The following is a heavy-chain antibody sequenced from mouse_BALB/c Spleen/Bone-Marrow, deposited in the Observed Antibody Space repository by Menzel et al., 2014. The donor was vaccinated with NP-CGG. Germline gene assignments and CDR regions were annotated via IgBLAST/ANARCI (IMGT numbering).Heavy chain of an antibody. V-gene: IGHV1-4*01. J-gene: IGHJ4*01. D-gene: IGHD4-1*01. CDR1: GYTFTNYT. CDR2: INPSRGYT. CDR3: ARGKTGFYGMDY. Sequence: QVQLQQSGAELARPGASVKMSCKASGYTFTNYTMHWVKQRLGQGLEWIGYINPSRGYTNYNQKFKDTATLTADKSSSTAYMQLSSLTSADSAVYYCARGKTGFYGMDYWGQGASVTVSS.